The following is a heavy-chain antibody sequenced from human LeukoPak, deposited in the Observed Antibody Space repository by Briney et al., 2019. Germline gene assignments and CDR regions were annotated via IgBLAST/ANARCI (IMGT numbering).Heavy chain of an antibody. CDR3: ASTVTLEPTTSFDY. D-gene: IGHD3-16*01. CDR2: IIPIFGTA. V-gene: IGHV1-69*01. Sequence: GSSVKVSCKASGGTFSSYAISWVRQAPGQGLEWMGGIIPIFGTANYAQKFQGRVTITADESTSTAYMELSSLRSEDTAVYYCASTVTLEPTTSFDYWGQGTLVTVSS. CDR1: GGTFSSYA. J-gene: IGHJ4*02.